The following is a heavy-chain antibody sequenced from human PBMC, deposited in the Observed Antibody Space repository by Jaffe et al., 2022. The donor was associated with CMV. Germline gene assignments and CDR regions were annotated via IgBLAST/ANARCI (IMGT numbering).Heavy chain of an antibody. V-gene: IGHV3-21*01. J-gene: IGHJ4*02. CDR1: GFTFSSYS. D-gene: IGHD3-3*01. CDR3: ARENPYYDFWSGYYEKDVGVDY. Sequence: EVQLVESGGGLVKPGGSLRLSCAASGFTFSSYSMNWVRQAPGKGLEWVSSISSSSSYIYYADSVKGRFTISRDNAKNSLYLQMNSLRAEDTAVYYCARENPYYDFWSGYYEKDVGVDYWGQGTLVTVSS. CDR2: ISSSSSYI.